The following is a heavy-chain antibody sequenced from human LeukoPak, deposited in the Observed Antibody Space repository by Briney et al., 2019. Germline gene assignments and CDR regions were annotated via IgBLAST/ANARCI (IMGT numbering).Heavy chain of an antibody. CDR3: ARHGDYLEQVKNAFDF. CDR2: INPSGGST. Sequence: ASVKVSCKASGYTFTSYYMHWVRQAPGQGLEWMGIINPSGGSTSYAQKFQGRVTMTRDTSTSTVYMELSSLRSEDTAVYYCARHGDYLEQVKNAFDFWGQGTMVTVSS. V-gene: IGHV1-46*01. CDR1: GYTFTSYY. J-gene: IGHJ3*01. D-gene: IGHD4-17*01.